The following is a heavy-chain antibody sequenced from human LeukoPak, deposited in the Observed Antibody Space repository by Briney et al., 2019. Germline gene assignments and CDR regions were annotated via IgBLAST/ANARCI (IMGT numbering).Heavy chain of an antibody. CDR3: ARRDASNFDY. CDR1: GYSFTNYW. D-gene: IGHD5-24*01. Sequence: GESLKISCKGSGYSFTNYWIGWVRQMPGKGLEWMGIIYPGDSDTRYSPSFQGQVTISADKSINTAYLQWSSLMASDTAIYYCARRDASNFDYWGQGTLVTVSS. V-gene: IGHV5-51*01. CDR2: IYPGDSDT. J-gene: IGHJ4*02.